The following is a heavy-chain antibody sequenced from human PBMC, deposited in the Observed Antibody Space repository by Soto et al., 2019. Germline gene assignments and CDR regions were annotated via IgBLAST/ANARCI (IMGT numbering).Heavy chain of an antibody. CDR3: ERDGGAGMDV. CDR2: TNAANGYI. J-gene: IGHJ6*02. D-gene: IGHD3-16*01. V-gene: IGHV1-3*02. Sequence: XPVKVACTAAGYFLSSFSVHWVRQAPGQSLEWIGWTNAANGYIEYSLDLQGRVTITRDTSVNTVYMQLSSLTSEDGAVYYCERDGGAGMDVWGQRTTVTVSS. CDR1: GYFLSSFS.